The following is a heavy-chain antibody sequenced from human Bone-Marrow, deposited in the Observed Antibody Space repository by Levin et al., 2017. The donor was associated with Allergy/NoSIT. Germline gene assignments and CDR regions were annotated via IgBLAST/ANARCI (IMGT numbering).Heavy chain of an antibody. CDR2: IYHSGTA. Sequence: RSSETLSLTCTVSGVSINSLGYYWSWIRHLPGKGLEWIGSIYHSGTASYNPSLKSPVTISIDPSHNRLFLEMTSVTATDAAVYYCARLGGAAPGNFLYYFDYWDQGTLVTVSS. D-gene: IGHD3-16*01. CDR1: GVSINSLGYY. V-gene: IGHV4-31*01. J-gene: IGHJ4*02. CDR3: ARLGGAAPGNFLYYFDY.